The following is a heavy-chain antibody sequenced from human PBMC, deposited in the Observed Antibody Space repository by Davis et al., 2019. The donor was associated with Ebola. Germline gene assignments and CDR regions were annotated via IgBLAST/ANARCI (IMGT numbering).Heavy chain of an antibody. J-gene: IGHJ6*02. D-gene: IGHD2-21*01. CDR1: AFTFSSYA. V-gene: IGHV3-30*04. CDR2: ISFDATKT. CDR3: AKEGGVIAVSPSYGMDV. Sequence: GGSLRLSCVASAFTFSSYAMHWVRQAPGKGLEWVAIISFDATKTYYADSVQGRLTTSRDNSKNTLYLQINSLKSEDTAVYYSAKEGGVIAVSPSYGMDVWGQGTTVTVSS.